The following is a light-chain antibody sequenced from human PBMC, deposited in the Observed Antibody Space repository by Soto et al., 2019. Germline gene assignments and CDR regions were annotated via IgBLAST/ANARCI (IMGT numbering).Light chain of an antibody. CDR2: GAS. J-gene: IGKJ5*01. CDR3: QQGGNWPLT. Sequence: DIVLTQSPVTLSLSPGERATLSYRASQSVSSSHLAWYQQKPGQAPRLLISGASSRASGIPARFSGSGSGTDFTLTISSLEPEDFAVYYCQQGGNWPLTFGQGTRLEIK. CDR1: QSVSSSH. V-gene: IGKV3D-20*02.